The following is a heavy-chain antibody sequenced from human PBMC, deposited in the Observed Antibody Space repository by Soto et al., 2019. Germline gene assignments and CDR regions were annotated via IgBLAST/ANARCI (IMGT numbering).Heavy chain of an antibody. CDR3: ARTLSVDIVATTVFDY. J-gene: IGHJ4*02. V-gene: IGHV4-39*01. CDR2: IYYSGST. D-gene: IGHD5-12*01. CDR1: GGSISSSSYY. Sequence: QLQLQESGPGLVKPSETLSLTCTVSGGSISSSSYYWGWIRQPPGKGLEWIGSIYYSGSTYYNPSLESRVTISVDTTTNQFALKLSSVTAADTAVYYCARTLSVDIVATTVFDYWGQGTLVTVSS.